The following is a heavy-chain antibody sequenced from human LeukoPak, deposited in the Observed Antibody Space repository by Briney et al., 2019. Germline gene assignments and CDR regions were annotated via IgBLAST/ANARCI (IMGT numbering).Heavy chain of an antibody. J-gene: IGHJ6*02. CDR2: ISYDGSNK. D-gene: IGHD1-26*01. CDR1: GFTFSSYG. CDR3: AKEGGKTSYYYYYYGMDV. Sequence: GGSLRLSCAASGFTFSSYGMHWVRQAPGKGLEWVAVISYDGSNKYYADSVKGRFTISRDNSKNTLYLQMNSLRAEDTAMYYCAKEGGKTSYYYYYYGMDVWGQGTTVTVSS. V-gene: IGHV3-30*18.